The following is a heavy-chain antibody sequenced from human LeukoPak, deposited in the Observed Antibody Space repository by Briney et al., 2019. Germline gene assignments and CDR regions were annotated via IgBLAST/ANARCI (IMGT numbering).Heavy chain of an antibody. J-gene: IGHJ4*02. CDR3: AANKYYYDSSDIAPFDY. V-gene: IGHV3-48*04. CDR2: IRTSSGTR. D-gene: IGHD3-22*01. CDR1: GFTFSTYT. Sequence: PGGSLRLSCAASGFTFSTYTMNWVRQAPGKGLEWISYIRTSSGTRYYADSVKGRFTISRDNAKNSLYLQMNSLRAEDTAVYYCAANKYYYDSSDIAPFDYWGQGTLVTVSS.